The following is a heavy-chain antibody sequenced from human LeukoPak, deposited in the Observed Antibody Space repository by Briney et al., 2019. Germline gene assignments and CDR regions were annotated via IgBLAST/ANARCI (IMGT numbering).Heavy chain of an antibody. D-gene: IGHD5-18*01. CDR2: ISDYNGNT. Sequence: GASVKVSCKASGYTFTSYGISWVRQAPGQGLEWMGWISDYNGNTNYAQKLKGRVTMTTDTSTSTAYMELRSLRSDDTAVYYCARGAASYYYYYGMDVWGQGTTVTVSS. CDR1: GYTFTSYG. J-gene: IGHJ6*02. V-gene: IGHV1-18*01. CDR3: ARGAASYYYYYGMDV.